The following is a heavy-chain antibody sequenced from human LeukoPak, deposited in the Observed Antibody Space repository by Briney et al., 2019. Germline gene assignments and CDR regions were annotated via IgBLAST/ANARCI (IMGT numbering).Heavy chain of an antibody. D-gene: IGHD3-10*01. J-gene: IGHJ6*02. Sequence: ASVKVSCKASGYTFTSYDINWVRQAAGRGLEWMGWMNPNSGNTGYAQKFQGRVTMTRNTSISTAYMELSSPRSEDTAVYYCARAYSMVRGVDYYYYYGMDVWGQGTTVTVSS. V-gene: IGHV1-8*01. CDR2: MNPNSGNT. CDR1: GYTFTSYD. CDR3: ARAYSMVRGVDYYYYYGMDV.